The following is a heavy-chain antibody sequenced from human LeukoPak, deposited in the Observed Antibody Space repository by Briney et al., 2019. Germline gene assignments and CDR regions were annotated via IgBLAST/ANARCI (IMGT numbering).Heavy chain of an antibody. J-gene: IGHJ5*01. Sequence: GGSLRLSCAASGFTFSSYSMNWGRQAPGKGLEWVSSISSSSSYIYYADSVKGRFTISRDNAKNSLYLQMNSLRAEDTAVYSCAKGYYGSGSYGWFDYWGQGTLVTVSS. D-gene: IGHD3-10*01. CDR1: GFTFSSYS. CDR2: ISSSSSYI. CDR3: AKGYYGSGSYGWFDY. V-gene: IGHV3-21*04.